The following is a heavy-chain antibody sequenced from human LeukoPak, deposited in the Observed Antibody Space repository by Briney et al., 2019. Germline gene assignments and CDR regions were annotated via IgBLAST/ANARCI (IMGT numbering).Heavy chain of an antibody. J-gene: IGHJ4*02. D-gene: IGHD5-18*01. V-gene: IGHV3-7*04. CDR1: GLTFSSYW. Sequence: PGGSLRLSCVASGLTFSSYWMNWVRQAPGKGLEWVANIKQDGSEKYYVDSMKGRFTISRDNAKNSLYLQMDSLRAEDTAVYYCARDRARVEGQLGSFDYWGQGTLVTVSS. CDR3: ARDRARVEGQLGSFDY. CDR2: IKQDGSEK.